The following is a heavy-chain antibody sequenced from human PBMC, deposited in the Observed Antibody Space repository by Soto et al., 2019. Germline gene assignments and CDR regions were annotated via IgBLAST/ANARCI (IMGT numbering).Heavy chain of an antibody. CDR2: INSDGSST. Sequence: GXSLILSGAASGCACSSYWMHCVRQAPCKGLVWVSRINSDGSSTSYAGSVKGRFTISRDNAKNTLYLQMNSLRAEDTAVYYCVRTSLVVAAATREDYWGQGTLVTVSS. J-gene: IGHJ4*02. V-gene: IGHV3-74*01. D-gene: IGHD2-15*01. CDR1: GCACSSYW. CDR3: VRTSLVVAAATREDY.